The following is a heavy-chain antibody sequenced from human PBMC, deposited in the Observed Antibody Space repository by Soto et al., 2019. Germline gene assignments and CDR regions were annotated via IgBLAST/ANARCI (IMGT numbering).Heavy chain of an antibody. CDR1: GGTFSSYA. CDR2: IIPIFGTA. D-gene: IGHD5-18*01. CDR3: AHFVDRAMDYYYYSGMDV. V-gene: IGHV1-69*13. J-gene: IGHJ6*02. Sequence: SVKVSCKASGGTFSSYAISWVRQAPGQGLEWMGGIIPIFGTANYAQKFQGRVTITADESTSTAYMELSSLRSEDTAVYYCAHFVDRAMDYYYYSGMDVWGQGTTGTVPS.